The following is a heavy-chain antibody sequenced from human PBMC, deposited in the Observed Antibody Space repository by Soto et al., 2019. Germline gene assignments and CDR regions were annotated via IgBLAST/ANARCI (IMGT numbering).Heavy chain of an antibody. CDR2: IIPIFGTA. D-gene: IGHD6-13*01. Sequence: QVQLVQSGAEVKKPGSSVKVSCKASGGTFSSYAISWVRQAPGQGLEWMGGIIPIFGTANYAQKFQGRVTITADESTSTAYMELSSLRSEDTAVYYCARRGGIAAAGTGYYYGMDVGGQGTTVTVSS. CDR3: ARRGGIAAAGTGYYYGMDV. V-gene: IGHV1-69*01. J-gene: IGHJ6*02. CDR1: GGTFSSYA.